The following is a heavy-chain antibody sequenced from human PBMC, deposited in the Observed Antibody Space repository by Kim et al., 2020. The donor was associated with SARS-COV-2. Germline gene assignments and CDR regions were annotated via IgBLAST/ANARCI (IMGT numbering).Heavy chain of an antibody. D-gene: IGHD1-1*01. J-gene: IGHJ6*02. CDR3: ARHFHGAGIHYGMDV. V-gene: IGHV5-51*01. Sequence: GESLKISCKGSGYSFTSYWIGWVRQMPGKGLEWMGIIYPGDSDTRYSPSFQGQVTISADKSITTAYLQWSSLKASDTAMYYCARHFHGAGIHYGMDVWGQGTTVTVSS. CDR2: IYPGDSDT. CDR1: GYSFTSYW.